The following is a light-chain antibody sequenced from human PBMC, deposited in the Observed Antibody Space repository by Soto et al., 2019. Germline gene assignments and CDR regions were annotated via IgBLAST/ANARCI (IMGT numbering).Light chain of an antibody. V-gene: IGKV1-6*01. CDR2: AAS. J-gene: IGKJ4*01. CDR3: LQDYHHPLI. CDR1: QGIRND. Sequence: AIQMTQSPPSLSASVGDRVTITCRASQGIRNDLGWYQQKPGKAPKLLIYAASTLQSGVPSRFSGSGSGTDFTLTISSLQPEDFATYYCLQDYHHPLIFGGGTKVEIE.